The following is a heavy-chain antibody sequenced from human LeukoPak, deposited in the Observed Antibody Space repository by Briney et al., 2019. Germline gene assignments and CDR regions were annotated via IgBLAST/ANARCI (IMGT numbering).Heavy chain of an antibody. V-gene: IGHV3-66*04. CDR1: GFTVSNNY. CDR2: IYSGGST. J-gene: IGHJ6*03. D-gene: IGHD1-7*01. CDR3: AKRRGLELTYYYHMDV. Sequence: GGSLRLSCAASGFTVSNNYMRWVRQAPGKGLEWVSLIYSGGSTYYADSVKGRFIISRDNSKNTLYLQMNSLRADDTAVYYCAKRRGLELTYYYHMDVWGKGTTVTVSS.